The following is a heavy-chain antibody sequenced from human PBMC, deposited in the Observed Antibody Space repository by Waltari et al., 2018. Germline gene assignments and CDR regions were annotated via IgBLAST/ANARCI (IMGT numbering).Heavy chain of an antibody. V-gene: IGHV3-30*18. D-gene: IGHD3-3*01. Sequence: QVQLVESGGGVVQPGRSLRLSCAASGFTFSSYGMHWVRQAPGKGLEWVAVIWYDGSNKYYADSVKGRFTISRDNSKNTLYLQMNSLRAEDTAMYYCAKEYYDFWSGYYEGPTDAFDIWGQGTMVTVSS. CDR2: IWYDGSNK. CDR1: GFTFSSYG. CDR3: AKEYYDFWSGYYEGPTDAFDI. J-gene: IGHJ3*02.